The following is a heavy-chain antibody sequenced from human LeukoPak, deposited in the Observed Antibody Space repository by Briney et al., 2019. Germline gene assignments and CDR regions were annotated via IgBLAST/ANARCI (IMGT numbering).Heavy chain of an antibody. CDR2: IYHSGST. D-gene: IGHD7-27*01. CDR3: ARLELGNQFDY. Sequence: KPSQTLSLTCAVSGGSISSGGYSWSWIRQPPGKGLEWIGYIYHSGSTYYNPSLKSRVTISVDTSKNQFSLKLSSVTAADTAVYYCARLELGNQFDYWGQGTLITVSS. CDR1: GGSISSGGYS. V-gene: IGHV4-30-2*03. J-gene: IGHJ4*02.